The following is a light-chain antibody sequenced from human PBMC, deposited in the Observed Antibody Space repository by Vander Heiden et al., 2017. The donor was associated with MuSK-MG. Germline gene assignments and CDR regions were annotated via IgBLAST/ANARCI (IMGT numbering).Light chain of an antibody. Sequence: HSPLPHPASVLGSPEQSITISCTGTGSDVGHYNLVSWYQHHPGKAPKLLIYEVTKRPSGVSHRFSGSKSGNTASLTISGLQAEDEADYYCCSYASSTYVFGTGTKVTVL. CDR3: CSYASSTYV. CDR1: GSDVGHYNL. J-gene: IGLJ1*01. V-gene: IGLV2-23*02. CDR2: EVT.